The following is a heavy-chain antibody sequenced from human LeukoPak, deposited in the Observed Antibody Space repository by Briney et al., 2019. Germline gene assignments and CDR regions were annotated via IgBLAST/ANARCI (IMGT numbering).Heavy chain of an antibody. V-gene: IGHV1-69*05. CDR1: LCIFLSYA. J-gene: IGHJ5*02. D-gene: IGHD4-23*01. Sequence: SAVKVSRKACLCIFLSYAINELRRAAGRELDWMGGIIHIFGTANYAQTFQGRVTITTDESTSTPYMEMSSLRSEDTAVYYCARDPGSYYGGNSDWFDPWGQGTLVTVSS. CDR3: ARDPGSYYGGNSDWFDP. CDR2: IIHIFGTA.